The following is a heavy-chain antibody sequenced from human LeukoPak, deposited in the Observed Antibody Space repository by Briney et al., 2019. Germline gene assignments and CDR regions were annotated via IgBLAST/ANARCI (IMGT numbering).Heavy chain of an antibody. CDR1: GFIFSSYS. J-gene: IGHJ4*02. D-gene: IGHD1-26*01. Sequence: QPGGSLRLSCAASGFIFSSYSMSWVRQAPGKGLEWVSAISGSGGSTYYADSVKGRFTISRDNSKNTLYLQMNSLRAEDAAVYYCARHIVGAILVWGQGTLVTVSS. CDR3: ARHIVGAILV. CDR2: ISGSGGST. V-gene: IGHV3-23*01.